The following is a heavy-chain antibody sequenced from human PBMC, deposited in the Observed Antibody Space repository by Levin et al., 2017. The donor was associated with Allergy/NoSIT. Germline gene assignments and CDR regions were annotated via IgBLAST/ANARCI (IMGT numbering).Heavy chain of an antibody. CDR1: GGSISSYY. J-gene: IGHJ5*02. D-gene: IGHD2-8*02. CDR2: IYYSGST. Sequence: SETLSLTCTVSGGSISSYYWSWIRQPPGKGLEWIGYIYYSGSTNYNPSLKSRVTISVDTSKNQFSLKLSSVTAADTAVYYCARVGGRGLYWAWGQGTLVTVSS. V-gene: IGHV4-59*01. CDR3: ARVGGRGLYWA.